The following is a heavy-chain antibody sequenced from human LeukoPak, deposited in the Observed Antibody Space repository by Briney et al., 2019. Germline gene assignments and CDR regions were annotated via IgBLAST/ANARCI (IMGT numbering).Heavy chain of an antibody. Sequence: PGGSLRLSCAASGFTFSDYYMSWIRQAPGKGLEWVGRIKSNSDGGTTDYAASVKGRFTISRDDSKNTVYLQMNSLKTEDTAVYYCLWWDYWGQGTLVTVSS. J-gene: IGHJ4*02. CDR2: IKSNSDGGTT. V-gene: IGHV3-15*01. CDR1: GFTFSDYY. CDR3: LWWDY. D-gene: IGHD2-21*01.